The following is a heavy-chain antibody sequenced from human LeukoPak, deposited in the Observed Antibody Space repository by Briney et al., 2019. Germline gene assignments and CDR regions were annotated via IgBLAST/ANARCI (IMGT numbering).Heavy chain of an antibody. V-gene: IGHV4-61*05. Sequence: PSETLSLTCTVSGGSISSSSYYWGWIRQPPGKGLEWMGYIYYSGSTNYNPSLESRVTIALDTSKNQFSLKLNSVTAADTAVYYCARFGTSSSRFFDQWGQGTLVTVSS. D-gene: IGHD6-6*01. CDR2: IYYSGST. CDR1: GGSISSSSYY. J-gene: IGHJ4*02. CDR3: ARFGTSSSRFFDQ.